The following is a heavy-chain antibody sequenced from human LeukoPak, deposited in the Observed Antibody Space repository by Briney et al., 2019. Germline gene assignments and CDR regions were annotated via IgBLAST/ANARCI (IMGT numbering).Heavy chain of an antibody. CDR1: GFTFGDYL. CDR2: ISGGTT. V-gene: IGHV3-49*03. CDR3: SRGSGWLSVY. D-gene: IGHD6-19*01. J-gene: IGHJ4*02. Sequence: GGSLRLSCTASGFTFGDYLMSWFRQAPRKGLEWIGFISGGTTEYAASVKGRFTISRDDSTSIAYLQMNSLTTEDTAVYYCSRGSGWLSVYWGQGTLVTVSS.